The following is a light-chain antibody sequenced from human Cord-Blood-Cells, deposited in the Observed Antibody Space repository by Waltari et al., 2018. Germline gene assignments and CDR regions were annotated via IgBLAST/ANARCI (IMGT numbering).Light chain of an antibody. J-gene: IGKJ4*01. CDR2: GAS. CDR1: QSVSSN. V-gene: IGKV3-15*01. CDR3: QQYNNWPFT. Sequence: EIVMTQSPATLSVSPGERANLSCRASQSVSSNLAWYQQKPGQAPRLLIYGASTRATGIPARFSGSGSGTEFTLTISSLQSEDFAVYYCQQYNNWPFTFGGGTKVEIK.